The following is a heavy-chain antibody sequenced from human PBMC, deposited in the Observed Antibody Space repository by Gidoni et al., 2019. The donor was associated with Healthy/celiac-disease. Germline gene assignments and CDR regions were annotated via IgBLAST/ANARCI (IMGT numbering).Heavy chain of an antibody. D-gene: IGHD5-12*01. Sequence: QLQLVQSGAEVKKPGSSVKVSCKASVGTFRSYAISWVRQSPGQGLELMGGIIPIFGTANYAQKFQGRVTITADESTSTAYMELSSLRSEDTAVYYCARGGDGYNWRELYYFDYWGQGTLVTVSS. CDR3: ARGGDGYNWRELYYFDY. J-gene: IGHJ4*02. CDR1: VGTFRSYA. CDR2: IIPIFGTA. V-gene: IGHV1-69*01.